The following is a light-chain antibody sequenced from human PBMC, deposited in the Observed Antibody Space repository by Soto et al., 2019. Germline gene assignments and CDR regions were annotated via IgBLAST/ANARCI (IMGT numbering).Light chain of an antibody. Sequence: DIQMTQSPSTLSAYVGDRVTITCWASQSISTWLAWYQQKPGKAPKLLIYDASSLQSGVPSRFSGSGSWTEFTLTIGRLQPDDFATYYCQKQNGYVFGPGTKVDFK. J-gene: IGKJ3*01. CDR3: QKQNGYV. V-gene: IGKV1-5*01. CDR1: QSISTW. CDR2: DAS.